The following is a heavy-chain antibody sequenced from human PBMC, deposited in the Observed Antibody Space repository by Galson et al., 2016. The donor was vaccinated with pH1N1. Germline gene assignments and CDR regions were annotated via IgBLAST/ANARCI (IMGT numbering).Heavy chain of an antibody. J-gene: IGHJ1*01. Sequence: SVKVSCKASGGTFSSYGISWVRQAPGQGLEWMGGIIPIVGMANYAQKFQGRVTMTADISTTTAYMELSSLRSEDTAVYYCATCYSSSWYHQYFQHCGQGSLVTVSS. CDR3: ATCYSSSWYHQYFQH. D-gene: IGHD6-13*01. CDR2: IIPIVGMA. V-gene: IGHV1-69*10. CDR1: GGTFSSYG.